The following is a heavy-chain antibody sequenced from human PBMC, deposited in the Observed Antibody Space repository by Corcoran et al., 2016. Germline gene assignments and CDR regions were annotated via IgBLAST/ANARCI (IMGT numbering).Heavy chain of an antibody. CDR3: ARACFGGLSWFDP. CDR1: GYTFTSYA. CDR2: INAGNGNT. V-gene: IGHV1-3*01. Sequence: QVQLVQSGAEVKKPGASVKVSCKASGYTFTSYAMHWVRQAPGQRLEWMGWINAGNGNTKYSQNFQGRVTITRDPSASTAYMEPSSLRAEDTAVYYCARACFGGLSWFDPLGQGTLVTVSS. D-gene: IGHD3-10*01. J-gene: IGHJ5*02.